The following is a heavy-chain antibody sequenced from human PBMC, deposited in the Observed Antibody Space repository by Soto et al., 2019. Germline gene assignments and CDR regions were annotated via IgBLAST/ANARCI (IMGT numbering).Heavy chain of an antibody. Sequence: QITLKESGPTLVKPTQTLTLTCTFSGFSLSTSGVGVGWIRQPPGKALEWLALIYWDDDKRYSPSLKSRLTITKDTSKNQVVLTMTNMDPVDTATYYCAHRRSVLGYCSSTSCSTDFDYWGQGTLVTVSS. D-gene: IGHD2-2*02. CDR1: GFSLSTSGVG. CDR3: AHRRSVLGYCSSTSCSTDFDY. J-gene: IGHJ4*02. CDR2: IYWDDDK. V-gene: IGHV2-5*02.